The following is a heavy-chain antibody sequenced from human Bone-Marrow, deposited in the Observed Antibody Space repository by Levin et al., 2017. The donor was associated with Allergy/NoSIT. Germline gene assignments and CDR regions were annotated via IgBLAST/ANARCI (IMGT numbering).Heavy chain of an antibody. J-gene: IGHJ4*02. CDR3: APTPGLLHSGEMLVPFDH. Sequence: AGGSLRLSCAASGFTFSSFSMNWVRQAPGKGLEWVSSISSISSYIHYADSVKGRFTISRDNAKNSLYLQMNSLRAEDTAVYYCAPTPGLLHSGEMLVPFDHWGQGTLVTVSS. CDR1: GFTFSSFS. CDR2: ISSISSYI. V-gene: IGHV3-21*06. D-gene: IGHD2-15*01.